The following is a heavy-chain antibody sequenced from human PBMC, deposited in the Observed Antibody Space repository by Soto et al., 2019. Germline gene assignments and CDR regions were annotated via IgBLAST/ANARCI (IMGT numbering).Heavy chain of an antibody. CDR1: GYTFSSYG. CDR2: ISVYNGNT. Sequence: GASVKVSCKASGYTFSSYGVSWVRQAPGQGLEWMGWISVYNGNTNYAQKLQGRVTMTTDTSTSTAYMELRSLRSDDTAVYYCARRPATQRSSVYYYYYMDVWGKGTTVTVSS. CDR3: ARRPATQRSSVYYYYYMDV. J-gene: IGHJ6*03. D-gene: IGHD6-6*01. V-gene: IGHV1-18*01.